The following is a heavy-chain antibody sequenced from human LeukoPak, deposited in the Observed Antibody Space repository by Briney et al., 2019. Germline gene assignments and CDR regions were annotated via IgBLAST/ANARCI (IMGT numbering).Heavy chain of an antibody. J-gene: IGHJ4*02. CDR3: ARTLYSSSIDY. D-gene: IGHD6-6*01. CDR1: GFTFSSYW. Sequence: GGSLRLSCAASGFTFSSYWMSWVRQAPGKGLEWVANIKQDGSEKYYVDSVKGRFTISRDNAKNSLYLQMSSLRAEDTAVYYCARTLYSSSIDYWGQGTLVTVSS. CDR2: IKQDGSEK. V-gene: IGHV3-7*01.